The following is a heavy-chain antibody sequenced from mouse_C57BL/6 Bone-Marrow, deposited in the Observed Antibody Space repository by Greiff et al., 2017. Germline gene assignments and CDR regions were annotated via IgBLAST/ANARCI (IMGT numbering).Heavy chain of an antibody. CDR3: ARGGTSYIDV. Sequence: QVQLQQPGAELVRPGSSVKLSCKASGYTFTSYWMDWVKQRPGQGLEWIGNIYPSDSETHYNQKFKDKATLTVDKSSSTAYMQLSSLTSEDSAVYYCARGGTSYIDVWGTGTTVTVSS. D-gene: IGHD3-1*01. J-gene: IGHJ1*03. CDR2: IYPSDSET. V-gene: IGHV1-61*01. CDR1: GYTFTSYW.